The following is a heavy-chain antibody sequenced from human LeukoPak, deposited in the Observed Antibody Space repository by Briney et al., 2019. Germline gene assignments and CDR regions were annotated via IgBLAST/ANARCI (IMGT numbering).Heavy chain of an antibody. CDR2: IKEDGSDK. D-gene: IGHD2-2*01. Sequence: GGSLRLSCAVSGLTFSNYWMSWVRQAPGKGLEWVANIKEDGSDKYYVDSVKGRFTISRDNAEKSVYLQMNSLRAEDTAVYYCASYSSTSYFDYWGQGTLVTVSS. J-gene: IGHJ4*02. V-gene: IGHV3-7*01. CDR3: ASYSSTSYFDY. CDR1: GLTFSNYW.